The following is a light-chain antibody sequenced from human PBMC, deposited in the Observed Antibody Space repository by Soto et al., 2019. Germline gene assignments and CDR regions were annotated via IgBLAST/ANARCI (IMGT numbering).Light chain of an antibody. CDR1: QRIASA. CDR3: LQYYDYPLT. V-gene: IGKV1-5*03. J-gene: IGKJ4*01. Sequence: DIQLTQSPSTLSAYVGDRVTITCRASQRIASAVAWYQQRPGKAPNLLIYQASSLESGVPSRFSGSGSGAEFTLTITSLQSDDFATYFCLQYYDYPLTFGTGTKVEI. CDR2: QAS.